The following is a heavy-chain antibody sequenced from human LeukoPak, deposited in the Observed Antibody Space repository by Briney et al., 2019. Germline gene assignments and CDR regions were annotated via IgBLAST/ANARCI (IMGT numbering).Heavy chain of an antibody. CDR3: ARVGVIAAAGTGLFDY. Sequence: SGTLSLTCAVSGGSISSSNWWSWVRQPPGKGLEWIGEIYHSGSTNYNPSLKSRVTISVDKSKNQFSLKLSSVTAADTAVYYCARVGVIAAAGTGLFDYWGQGTLVTVSS. J-gene: IGHJ4*02. V-gene: IGHV4-4*02. CDR2: IYHSGST. CDR1: GGSISSSNW. D-gene: IGHD6-13*01.